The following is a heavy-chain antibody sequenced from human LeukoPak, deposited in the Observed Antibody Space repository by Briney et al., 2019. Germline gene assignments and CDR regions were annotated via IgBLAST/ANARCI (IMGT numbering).Heavy chain of an antibody. CDR3: ARDQGGYYFDY. D-gene: IGHD3-16*01. CDR1: GFTVSSNY. Sequence: RGSLRLSCAASGFTVSSNYMSWVRQAPGKGLEWVSVIYSGGSTYYADSVKGRFTISRDNSKNTLYLQMNSLRAEDTAVYYCARDQGGYYFDYWGQGTLVTVSS. J-gene: IGHJ4*02. V-gene: IGHV3-66*01. CDR2: IYSGGST.